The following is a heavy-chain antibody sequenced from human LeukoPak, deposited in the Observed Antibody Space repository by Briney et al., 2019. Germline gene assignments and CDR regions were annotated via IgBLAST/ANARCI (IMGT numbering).Heavy chain of an antibody. CDR2: IYNSDYT. D-gene: IGHD5-24*01. J-gene: IGHJ4*02. V-gene: IGHV4-39*07. CDR3: ARGRDAYKVGNF. Sequence: SETLSLTRTVPGGSISYNYCWTWIRQPPGKGPEWIGTIYNSDYTYYNPSLTGRVTISMDTSKDQFSLTVTSVTAADTAVYYCARGRDAYKVGNFWGQGALVTVSS. CDR1: GGSISYNYC.